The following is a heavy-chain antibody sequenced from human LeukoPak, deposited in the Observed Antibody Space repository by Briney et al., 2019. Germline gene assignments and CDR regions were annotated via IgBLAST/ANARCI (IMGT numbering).Heavy chain of an antibody. CDR1: GYTFTSYG. J-gene: IGHJ6*02. V-gene: IGHV1-18*01. CDR2: INAYNGNT. CDR3: ARVLPALPTTVVTLTAYYYYGMDV. Sequence: ASVKVSCKASGYTFTSYGISWVRQTPGQGLEWMGWINAYNGNTNYAQKLQGRVTMTTETSPSTAYMELRSLRFDDTAVYYCARVLPALPTTVVTLTAYYYYGMDVWGQGTTVTVSS. D-gene: IGHD4-23*01.